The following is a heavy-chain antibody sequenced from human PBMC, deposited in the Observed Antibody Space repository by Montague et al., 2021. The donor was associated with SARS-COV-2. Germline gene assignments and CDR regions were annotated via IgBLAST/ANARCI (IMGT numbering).Heavy chain of an antibody. V-gene: IGHV4-39*07. D-gene: IGHD1-20*01. CDR3: AREQGYNWNYYYYYGIDV. Sequence: SETLSLTCTVSGGSISSNYYYWGWIRQPPGKGLEWIGSISYSGRTYYNPSLRSRVSLSTDTSKNQFSLKLSSVTAADTAVYYCAREQGYNWNYYYYYGIDVWGQGALVTVSS. CDR1: GGSISSNYYY. CDR2: ISYSGRT. J-gene: IGHJ6*02.